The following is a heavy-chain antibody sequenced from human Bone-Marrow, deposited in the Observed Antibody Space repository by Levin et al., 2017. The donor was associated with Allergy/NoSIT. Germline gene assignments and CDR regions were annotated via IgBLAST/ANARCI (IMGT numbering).Heavy chain of an antibody. CDR1: GYSFTNYP. CDR3: ARQAGDESTTAFDI. CDR2: INTKTGDP. D-gene: IGHD1-1*01. J-gene: IGHJ3*02. V-gene: IGHV7-4-1*02. Sequence: GESLKISCKASGYSFTNYPMNWVRQAPGQGLEWLGWINTKTGDPTYAQGFTGRFVFSLDTSVTTTSLQISSLRTEDTAVYYCARQAGDESTTAFDIWGQGTMVTVSS.